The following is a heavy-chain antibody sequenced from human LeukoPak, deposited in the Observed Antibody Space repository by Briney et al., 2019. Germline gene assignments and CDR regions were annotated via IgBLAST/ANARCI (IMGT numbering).Heavy chain of an antibody. CDR2: ISSSSSYI. CDR3: ARGSPMVRGAILDY. Sequence: WGSLRLSCAASGFTFSSYSMNWVRQAPGKGLEWVSSISSSSSYIYYADSVKGRFTISRDNAKNSLYLQMNSLRAEDTAVYYCARGSPMVRGAILDYWGQGTLVTVSS. D-gene: IGHD3-10*01. V-gene: IGHV3-21*01. CDR1: GFTFSSYS. J-gene: IGHJ4*02.